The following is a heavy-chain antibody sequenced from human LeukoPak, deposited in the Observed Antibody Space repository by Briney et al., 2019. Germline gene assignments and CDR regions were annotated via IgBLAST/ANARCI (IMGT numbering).Heavy chain of an antibody. Sequence: PGGSLRLSCAASGFTFSSYSMNWVRQAPGKGLEWVANIRHDGNAKNYVPSVRGRFTISRDNAKISLYLQMNSLRAEDTAVYYCATDRKVGTWDPRFDYWGQGTLVTVSS. CDR2: IRHDGNAK. D-gene: IGHD4-23*01. V-gene: IGHV3-7*01. J-gene: IGHJ4*02. CDR1: GFTFSSYS. CDR3: ATDRKVGTWDPRFDY.